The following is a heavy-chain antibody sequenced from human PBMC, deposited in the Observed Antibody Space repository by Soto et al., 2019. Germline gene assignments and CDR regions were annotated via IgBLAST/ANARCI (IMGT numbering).Heavy chain of an antibody. Sequence: GESLKISCAASGFTFSSYAMSWVRQAPGKGLEWVSAISGSGGSTYHADSVKGRFTISRDNSKNTLYLQMNSLRDEDTAVYYCAKSGYSYGYGAFDIWGQGTMVT. D-gene: IGHD5-18*01. J-gene: IGHJ3*02. V-gene: IGHV3-23*01. CDR1: GFTFSSYA. CDR3: AKSGYSYGYGAFDI. CDR2: ISGSGGST.